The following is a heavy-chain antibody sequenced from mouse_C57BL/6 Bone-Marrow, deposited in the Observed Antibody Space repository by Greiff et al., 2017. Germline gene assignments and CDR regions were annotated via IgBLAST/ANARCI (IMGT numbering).Heavy chain of an antibody. D-gene: IGHD1-1*01. Sequence: VQLQQPGAELVKPGASVKMSCKASGYTFTSYWITWVKQRPGQGLEWIGDIYPGSGSTNYNEKFKSKATLTVDKSSSTAYMQLSSLTSEDSAVYYCARSGPYYGSSLVAYWGQGTLVTVSA. CDR2: IYPGSGST. V-gene: IGHV1-55*01. J-gene: IGHJ3*01. CDR1: GYTFTSYW. CDR3: ARSGPYYGSSLVAY.